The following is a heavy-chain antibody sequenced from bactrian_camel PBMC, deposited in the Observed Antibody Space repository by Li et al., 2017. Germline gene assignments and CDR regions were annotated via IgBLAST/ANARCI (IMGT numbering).Heavy chain of an antibody. CDR3: TGASY. CDR2: INSAGSMT. Sequence: DVQLVESGGGLVQPGGSLRISCEAPGFTVSAYAMSWVRQAPGKGLEWVSGINSAGSMTDYADSVKGRFTISRDNAKNTVYLQLNSLKTEDMAMYYCTGASYWGQGTQVTVS. J-gene: IGHJ4*01. V-gene: IGHV3S40*01. CDR1: GFTVSAYA. D-gene: IGHD5*01.